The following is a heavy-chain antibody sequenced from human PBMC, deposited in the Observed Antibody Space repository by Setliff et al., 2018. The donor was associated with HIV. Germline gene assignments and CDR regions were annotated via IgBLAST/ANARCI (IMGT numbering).Heavy chain of an antibody. CDR2: IYYSGST. CDR1: GGSISSSSYY. Sequence: PSETLSLTCNVSGGSISSSSYYWGWIRQPPGKGLEWIGSIYYSGSTYYNPPPKSRVTISVDTSKNQFSLKLSSVTAADTAVYYCAISYYYGSGIPGYYFDYWGQGTLVTVSS. CDR3: AISYYYGSGIPGYYFDY. V-gene: IGHV4-39*01. J-gene: IGHJ4*02. D-gene: IGHD3-10*01.